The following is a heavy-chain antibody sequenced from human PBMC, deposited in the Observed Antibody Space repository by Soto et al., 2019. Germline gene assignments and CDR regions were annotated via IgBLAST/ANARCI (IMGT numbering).Heavy chain of an antibody. CDR1: GGSISRSSYY. CDR3: ATLWFGAADY. J-gene: IGHJ4*02. Sequence: QLQLQESGPGLVKPSETLSLTCTVSGGSISRSSYYWGWIRQPPGKGLEWIGSIYYSGSTHYNPSLKSRVTLSGATSMNQFSLKLSSVTAADTAVYYCATLWFGAADYWGQGTLVTVSS. CDR2: IYYSGST. D-gene: IGHD3-10*01. V-gene: IGHV4-39*01.